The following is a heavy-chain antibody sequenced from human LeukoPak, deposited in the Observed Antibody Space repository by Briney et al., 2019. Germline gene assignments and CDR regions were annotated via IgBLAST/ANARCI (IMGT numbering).Heavy chain of an antibody. CDR1: GFTFSGYG. V-gene: IGHV3-33*01. J-gene: IGHJ4*02. Sequence: GSLRLSCAASGFTFSGYGMHWVRQAPGKGLEWVAVIWYDGSNKYYADSVKGRFTISRDNSKNTLYLQMNSLRAEDTAAYYCARESGYYFDYWGQGTLVTVSS. CDR2: IWYDGSNK. CDR3: ARESGYYFDY. D-gene: IGHD3-3*01.